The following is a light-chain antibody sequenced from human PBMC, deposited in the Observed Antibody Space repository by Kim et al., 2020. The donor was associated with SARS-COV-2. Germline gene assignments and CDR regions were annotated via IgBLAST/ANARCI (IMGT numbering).Light chain of an antibody. CDR2: GAS. V-gene: IGKV3-20*01. Sequence: PGERDTLSRRASQSVSSSYLAWYPQKPGQAPRLLIYGASSRATGIPDRVSGSGSGTDFTLTISRLEPEDFAVYYCQQYGSSPPYTFGQGTKLEI. J-gene: IGKJ2*01. CDR3: QQYGSSPPYT. CDR1: QSVSSSY.